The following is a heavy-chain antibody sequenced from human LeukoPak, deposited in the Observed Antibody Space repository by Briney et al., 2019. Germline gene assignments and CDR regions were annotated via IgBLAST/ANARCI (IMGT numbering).Heavy chain of an antibody. D-gene: IGHD6-13*01. CDR2: INHSGST. V-gene: IGHV4-34*01. J-gene: IGHJ4*02. CDR1: GGSFSGYY. CDR3: ATTRIAAADTAYFDY. Sequence: SETLSLTCAVYGGSFSGYYWSWIRQPPGKGLEWIGEINHSGSTNYNPSLKSRVTISVDTSKNHLSLKVSSVTAADTAVYYCATTRIAAADTAYFDYWGQGTLVTVSS.